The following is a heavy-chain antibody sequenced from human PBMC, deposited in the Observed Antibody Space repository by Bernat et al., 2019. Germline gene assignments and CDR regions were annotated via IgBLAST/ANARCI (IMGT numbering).Heavy chain of an antibody. D-gene: IGHD4-11*01. J-gene: IGHJ6*02. CDR1: GFSLSTYA. CDR2: ISVGDWVSGISGGGGST. V-gene: IGHV3-23*01. CDR3: ARLTTNTPYSYYGMDA. Sequence: EVQLLESGGGLVQRGGSLRLSCAASGFSLSTYAASWVRQAPGKGLDWVSGISVGDWVSGISGGGGSTYYADSLKGRFTISRDNSKNTLYLQMNSLRAEDTAIYYCARLTTNTPYSYYGMDAWGQGTPVTVSS.